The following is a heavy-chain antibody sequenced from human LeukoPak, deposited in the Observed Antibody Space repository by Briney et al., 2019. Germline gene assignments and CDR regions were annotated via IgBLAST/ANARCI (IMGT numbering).Heavy chain of an antibody. CDR2: INPNSGGT. CDR1: GYTFTGYY. J-gene: IGHJ3*02. Sequence: ASVKVSCKASGYTFTGYYIHWVRQAPGQGLEWMGWINPNSGGTNYAQKFQGRVTITRNTSISTAYMELSSLRSEDTAVYYCARVIGYYGSGSYWAFDIWGQGTMVTVSS. D-gene: IGHD3-10*01. V-gene: IGHV1-2*02. CDR3: ARVIGYYGSGSYWAFDI.